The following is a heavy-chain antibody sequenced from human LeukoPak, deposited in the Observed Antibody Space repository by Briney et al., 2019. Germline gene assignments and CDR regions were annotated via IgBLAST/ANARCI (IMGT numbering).Heavy chain of an antibody. Sequence: EASVKVSCKASGYTLTGYYMHWVRQAPGQGLEWMGWINPNSGGTNYAQTFQGRVTMTRDTSISTAYMELSRLRSDDTAVYYCARDLELRGVDYWGQGTLVTVSS. J-gene: IGHJ4*02. CDR1: GYTLTGYY. CDR3: ARDLELRGVDY. D-gene: IGHD1-7*01. V-gene: IGHV1-2*02. CDR2: INPNSGGT.